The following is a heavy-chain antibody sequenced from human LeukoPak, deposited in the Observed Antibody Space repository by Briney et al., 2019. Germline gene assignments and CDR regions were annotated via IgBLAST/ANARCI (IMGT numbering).Heavy chain of an antibody. CDR2: IYSGGST. CDR3: ATYGDYVGAFDI. Sequence: GSLRLSCAASGFTFSSNYMSWVRHAPGKGLEWVSVIYSGGSTYYADSVKGRFTNTRDNSKNTLYLQMNSLRAEDTAVYYRATYGDYVGAFDIWGQGTMVTVSS. D-gene: IGHD4-17*01. V-gene: IGHV3-53*01. J-gene: IGHJ3*02. CDR1: GFTFSSNY.